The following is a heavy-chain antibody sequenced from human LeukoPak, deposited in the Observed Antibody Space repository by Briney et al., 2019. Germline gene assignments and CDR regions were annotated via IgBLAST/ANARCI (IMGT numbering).Heavy chain of an antibody. Sequence: PSETLCLTGTVSGAAISSYYWTWIRQSPGKRLEWIGYRYSSGSANYTPSLGSRVTISIDASKNPLSLRLSSVTAADTAVYYCARGGGIGYNFYWGRGTLVTVSS. CDR2: RYSSGSA. CDR1: GAAISSYY. CDR3: ARGGGIGYNFY. J-gene: IGHJ4*02. D-gene: IGHD5-24*01. V-gene: IGHV4-59*01.